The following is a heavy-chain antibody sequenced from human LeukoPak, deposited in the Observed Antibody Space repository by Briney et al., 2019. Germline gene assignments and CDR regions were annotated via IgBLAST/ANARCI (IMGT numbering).Heavy chain of an antibody. J-gene: IGHJ4*02. V-gene: IGHV6-1*01. CDR3: ARKLSGGAFDY. Sequence: SQTLSLTCAISGDSVFSNSAAWNWISKSPSRGLEWLGRTYYRSKWYNDYAVSVKSRITFNPDTSKKQFTLQLNSVTPEDTAVYYCARKLSGGAFDYWGQGTLVTVSS. D-gene: IGHD2-15*01. CDR2: TYYRSKWYN. CDR1: GDSVFSNSAA.